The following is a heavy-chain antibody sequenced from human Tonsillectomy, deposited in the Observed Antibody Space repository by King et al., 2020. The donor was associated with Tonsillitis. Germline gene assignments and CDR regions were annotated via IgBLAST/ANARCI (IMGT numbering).Heavy chain of an antibody. Sequence: QVQLQQWGAGLLKPSETLSLTCGVYGGSFSGYYWSWIRQPPGKGLEWIGEIYHSGSSNSNPSLKSRVTISGDTSKNQFSLRLSSVTAADTAVYYCARGRYYYGMDVWGQGTTVTVSS. CDR2: IYHSGSS. V-gene: IGHV4-34*01. CDR3: ARGRYYYGMDV. D-gene: IGHD3-9*01. J-gene: IGHJ6*02. CDR1: GGSFSGYY.